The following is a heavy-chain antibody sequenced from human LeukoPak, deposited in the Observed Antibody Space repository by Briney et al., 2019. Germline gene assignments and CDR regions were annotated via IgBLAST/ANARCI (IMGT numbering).Heavy chain of an antibody. CDR1: GYTFTSYG. CDR2: ISAYNGNT. V-gene: IGHV1-18*01. Sequence: ASVKVSCKASGYTFTSYGISWVRQAPGQGLEWMGWISAYNGNTDYAQKLQGRVTMTTDTSTSTAYMELRGLRSDDTAVYYCARVLGHYYDSSGYYLNWFDPWGQGTLVTVSS. CDR3: ARVLGHYYDSSGYYLNWFDP. J-gene: IGHJ5*02. D-gene: IGHD3-22*01.